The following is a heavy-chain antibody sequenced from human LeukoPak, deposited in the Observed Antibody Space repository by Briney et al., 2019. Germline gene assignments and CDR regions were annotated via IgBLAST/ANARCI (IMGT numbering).Heavy chain of an antibody. V-gene: IGHV4-30-2*01. CDR3: ARDAGSSWYRKYYFDY. CDR1: GFTFSSYW. J-gene: IGHJ4*02. Sequence: LRLSCAASGFTFSSYWMSWIRQPPGKGLEWIGYIYHSGSTYYNPSLKSRVTISVDRSKNQFSLKLSSVTAADTAVYYCARDAGSSWYRKYYFDYWGQGTLVTVSS. D-gene: IGHD6-13*01. CDR2: IYHSGST.